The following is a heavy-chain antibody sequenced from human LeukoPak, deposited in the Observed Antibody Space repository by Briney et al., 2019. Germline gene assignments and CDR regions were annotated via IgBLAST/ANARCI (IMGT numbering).Heavy chain of an antibody. CDR1: GGSFSGYY. CDR3: ARGSDFWSRQFDY. CDR2: INHSGST. J-gene: IGHJ4*02. D-gene: IGHD3-3*01. Sequence: SETLSLTCPVYGGSFSGYYWSWIRQPPGKGLEWIGEINHSGSTNYNPSLKSRVTISVDTSKNQFSLKLSSVTAADTAVYYCARGSDFWSRQFDYWGQGTLVTVSS. V-gene: IGHV4-34*01.